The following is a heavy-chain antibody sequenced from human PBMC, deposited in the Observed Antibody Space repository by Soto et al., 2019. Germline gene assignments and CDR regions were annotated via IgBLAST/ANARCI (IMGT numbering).Heavy chain of an antibody. J-gene: IGHJ5*02. CDR1: GFTFSSYG. CDR2: ISYDGSNK. Sequence: GGSLGLSCAASGFTFSSYGMHWVRQAPGKGLEWVAVISYDGSNKYYADSVKGRFTISRDNSKNTLYLQMNSLRAEDTAVYYCAKGSYVLGDNGWFDPWGQGTLVTVSS. CDR3: AKGSYVLGDNGWFDP. D-gene: IGHD1-26*01. V-gene: IGHV3-30*18.